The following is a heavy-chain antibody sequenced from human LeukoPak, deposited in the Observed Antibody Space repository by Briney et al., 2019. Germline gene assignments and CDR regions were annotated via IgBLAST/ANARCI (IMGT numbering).Heavy chain of an antibody. J-gene: IGHJ5*02. Sequence: SETLSLTCSVSDDSITMYYWTWIRQPPGKGLEWIGYVDHTGSTNFNPSLNDRVSISRDTTKNLFSLRLSSETDADTSVNYCARVFVNCSGDNGYSGWFAPWGQGTLVTVSS. CDR1: DDSITMYY. D-gene: IGHD2-15*01. CDR3: ARVFVNCSGDNGYSGWFAP. CDR2: VDHTGST. V-gene: IGHV4-59*01.